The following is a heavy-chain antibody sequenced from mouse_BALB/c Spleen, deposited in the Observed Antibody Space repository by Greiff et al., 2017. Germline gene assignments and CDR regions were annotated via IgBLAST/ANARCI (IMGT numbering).Heavy chain of an antibody. J-gene: IGHJ4*01. Sequence: EVQRVESGGGLVKPGGSLKLSCAASGFTFSDYYMYWVRQTPEKRLEWVATISDGGSYTYYPDSVKGRFTISRDNAKNNLYLQMSSLKSEDTAMYYCSRAAMDYWGQGTSVTGSS. V-gene: IGHV5-4*02. CDR1: GFTFSDYY. CDR2: ISDGGSYT. CDR3: SRAAMDY.